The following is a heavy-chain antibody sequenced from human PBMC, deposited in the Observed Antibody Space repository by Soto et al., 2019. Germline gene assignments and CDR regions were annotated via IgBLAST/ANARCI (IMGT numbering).Heavy chain of an antibody. Sequence: GGSLRLSCAASGFTFSSYAMSWVRQAPGKGLEWVSAISGSGGSTYYADSVKGRFTISRDNSKNTLYLQMNSLRAEDTAVYYCAKDREINIFGVVPYFDYWGQGTLVTVSS. CDR2: ISGSGGST. J-gene: IGHJ4*02. CDR3: AKDREINIFGVVPYFDY. V-gene: IGHV3-23*01. D-gene: IGHD3-3*02. CDR1: GFTFSSYA.